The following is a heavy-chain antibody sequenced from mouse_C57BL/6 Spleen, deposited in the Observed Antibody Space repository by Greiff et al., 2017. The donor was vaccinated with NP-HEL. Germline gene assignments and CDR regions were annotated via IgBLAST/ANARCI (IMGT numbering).Heavy chain of an antibody. CDR1: GFTFTDYY. Sequence: EVQRVESGGGLVQPGGSLSLSCAASGFTFTDYYMSWVRQPPGKALEWLGFIRNKANGYTTEYSASVKGRFTISRDNSQSILYLQMNALRAEDSATYYCARYGTGTWFAYWGQGTLVTVSA. CDR3: ARYGTGTWFAY. D-gene: IGHD3-3*01. J-gene: IGHJ3*01. V-gene: IGHV7-3*01. CDR2: IRNKANGYTT.